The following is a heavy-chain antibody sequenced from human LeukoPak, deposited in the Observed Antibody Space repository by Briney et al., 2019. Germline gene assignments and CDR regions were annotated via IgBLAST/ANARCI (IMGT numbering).Heavy chain of an antibody. Sequence: PSETLSLTCTVSGGSISSYYWSWIRQPPGKGLEWIGYIYYSGSTNYNPSLKSRVTISVDTSKNQFSLKLSSVTAADTAVYYCARVNADYSSGWYYFDYWGQGTLVTVSS. J-gene: IGHJ4*02. D-gene: IGHD6-19*01. CDR1: GGSISSYY. V-gene: IGHV4-59*01. CDR3: ARVNADYSSGWYYFDY. CDR2: IYYSGST.